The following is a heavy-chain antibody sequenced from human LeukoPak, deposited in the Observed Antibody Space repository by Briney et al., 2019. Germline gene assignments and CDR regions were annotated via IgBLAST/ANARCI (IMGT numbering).Heavy chain of an antibody. D-gene: IGHD5-12*01. V-gene: IGHV3-21*01. CDR3: ARAASGYDYPYYFDY. CDR2: ISSSSSYI. CDR1: GFTFSSYS. J-gene: IGHJ4*02. Sequence: GGSLILSCAASGFTFSSYSMNWVRQAPGKGLEWVSSISSSSSYIYYADSVKGRFTISRDNAKNSLYLQMNSLRAEDTAVYYCARAASGYDYPYYFDYWGQGTLVTVSS.